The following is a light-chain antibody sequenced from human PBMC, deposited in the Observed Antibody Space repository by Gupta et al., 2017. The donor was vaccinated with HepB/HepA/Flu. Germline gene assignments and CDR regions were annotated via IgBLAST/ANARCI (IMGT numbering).Light chain of an antibody. V-gene: IGLV4-60*03. J-gene: IGLJ2*01. CDR3: ETWDSNIRV. Sequence: QLMVTQSSSASAYLGSSVKLTCTLSSGYSHYSIGWHQQQPGKAPRFLMKVESSGRYNKGSGIPDRFSGSSSEAARYLTISNLQSEDEADYYCETWDSNIRVFGGGTKLTVL. CDR1: SGYSHYS. CDR2: VESSGRY.